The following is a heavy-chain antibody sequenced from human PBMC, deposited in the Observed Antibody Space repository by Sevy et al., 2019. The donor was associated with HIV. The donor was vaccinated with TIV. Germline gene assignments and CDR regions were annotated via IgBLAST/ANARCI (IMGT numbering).Heavy chain of an antibody. CDR2: MRSSETSI. Sequence: GGSLRLSCVASGFTFSSAEMNWVRQAPGKGLEWVAYMRSSETSIYYADSVRGRFTISRDNAKKSLYLQLTSLRVEDTALYYCARGGHYDHVWGSLWGQGTQVTVSS. J-gene: IGHJ4*02. CDR3: ARGGHYDHVWGSL. V-gene: IGHV3-48*03. D-gene: IGHD3-16*01. CDR1: GFTFSSAE.